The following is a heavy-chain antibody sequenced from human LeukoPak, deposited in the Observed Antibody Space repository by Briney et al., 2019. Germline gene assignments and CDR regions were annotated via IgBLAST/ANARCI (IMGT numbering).Heavy chain of an antibody. CDR1: GFTFSSYG. D-gene: IGHD2-15*01. J-gene: IGHJ3*02. Sequence: PGRSLRLSCAASGFTFSSYGMHWLRQAPGKGLEWLTIIWYDGSNEYYVDSVRGRFTISRDNSKNTLYLQTNSLRAEDTAVYYCARETGICATPNSCHDAFDIWGQGTMVTVSS. CDR2: IWYDGSNE. V-gene: IGHV3-33*01. CDR3: ARETGICATPNSCHDAFDI.